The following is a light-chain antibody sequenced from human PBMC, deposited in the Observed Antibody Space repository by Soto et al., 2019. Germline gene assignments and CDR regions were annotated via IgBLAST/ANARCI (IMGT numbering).Light chain of an antibody. CDR3: QQYGSSPVA. V-gene: IGKV3-20*01. CDR1: QSVSSSY. Sequence: EIVLTQSPGTLSLSPGERATLSCRASQSVSSSYLAWYQQKPGQAPRPLIYGASSRATGIPDRFSGSGSGTXXXLXXXRLXXEXXXXYYCQQYGSSPVAFGQGTRLEIK. J-gene: IGKJ5*01. CDR2: GAS.